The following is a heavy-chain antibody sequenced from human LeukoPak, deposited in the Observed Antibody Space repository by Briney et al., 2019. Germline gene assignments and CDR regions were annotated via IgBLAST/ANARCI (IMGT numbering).Heavy chain of an antibody. D-gene: IGHD3-22*01. CDR1: GFTFSSYA. CDR3: AKDLSHYYDSSGYYYDYFDY. J-gene: IGHJ4*02. CDR2: ISGSGGST. V-gene: IGHV3-23*01. Sequence: GGSLRLSCAASGFTFSSYATSWVRQAPGKGLEWVSAISGSGGSTYYADSVKGRFTISRDNSKNTLYLQMNSLRAEDTAVYYCAKDLSHYYDSSGYYYDYFDYWGQGTLVTVSS.